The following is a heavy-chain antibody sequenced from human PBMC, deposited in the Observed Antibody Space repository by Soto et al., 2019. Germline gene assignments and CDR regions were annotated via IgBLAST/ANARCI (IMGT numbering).Heavy chain of an antibody. Sequence: QVQLVQSGAEVKKPGSSVKVSCKDSGGTFNTYSMFWVRQAPGQGLEWMGRIIPMLGVRNYAQRFQDRVTITPDKSTATVHMELSSLRSEDTALYYCTIGSWSGEVFDIWGQGTMVTVSS. CDR2: IIPMLGVR. CDR3: TIGSWSGEVFDI. D-gene: IGHD2-21*01. V-gene: IGHV1-69*02. J-gene: IGHJ3*02. CDR1: GGTFNTYS.